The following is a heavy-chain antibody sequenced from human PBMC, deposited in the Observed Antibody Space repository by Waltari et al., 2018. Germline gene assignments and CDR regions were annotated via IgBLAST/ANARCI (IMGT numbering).Heavy chain of an antibody. J-gene: IGHJ5*02. CDR2: INHSGST. CDR1: GGSFSGYY. Sequence: QVQLQQWGAGLLKPSETLSLTCAVYGGSFSGYYWSWIRQHPGKGLEWIGEINHSGSTNYNPSLKSRVTISVDTSKNQFSLKLSSVTAADTAVYYCARGGYDSSGYYYLDWFDPWGQGTLVTVSS. D-gene: IGHD3-22*01. CDR3: ARGGYDSSGYYYLDWFDP. V-gene: IGHV4-34*01.